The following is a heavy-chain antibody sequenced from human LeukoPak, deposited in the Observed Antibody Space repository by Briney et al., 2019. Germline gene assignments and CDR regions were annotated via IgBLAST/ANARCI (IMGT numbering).Heavy chain of an antibody. V-gene: IGHV4-31*03. CDR3: ASVYDSSGYYPF. CDR1: SGSISSGGYY. J-gene: IGHJ4*02. CDR2: IYYSGST. Sequence: PSETLSLTCTVSSGSISSGGYYWSWIRQHPGKGLEWIGYIYYSGSTYYNPSLKSRVTISVDTSKNQFSLKLSSVTAADTAVYYCASVYDSSGYYPFWGQGTLVTVSS. D-gene: IGHD3-22*01.